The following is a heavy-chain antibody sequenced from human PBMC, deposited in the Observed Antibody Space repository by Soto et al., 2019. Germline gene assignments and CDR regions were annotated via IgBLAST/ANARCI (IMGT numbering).Heavy chain of an antibody. D-gene: IGHD1-20*01. CDR3: ARAGYNWSYFGY. V-gene: IGHV4-59*01. CDR2: IYYSGST. Sequence: SETLSLTCTVSGGSISSYYWSWIRQPPGKGLEWIGYIYYSGSTNYNPSLKSRVTISVDTSKNQFSLKLSSVTAADTAVYYCARAGYNWSYFGYWGQGTQVTVSS. CDR1: GGSISSYY. J-gene: IGHJ4*02.